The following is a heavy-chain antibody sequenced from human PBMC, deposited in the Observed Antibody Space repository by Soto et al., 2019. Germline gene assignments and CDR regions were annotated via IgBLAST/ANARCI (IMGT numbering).Heavy chain of an antibody. V-gene: IGHV3-23*01. CDR3: AKDRSADRGIAVAADY. CDR2: ISGSGGST. Sequence: RLSCAASGFTFSSYAMSWVRQAPGKGLEWVSAISGSGGSTYYADSVKGRFTISRDNSKNTLYLQMNSLRAEDTAVYYCAKDRSADRGIAVAADYWGQGTLVTVPQ. CDR1: GFTFSSYA. J-gene: IGHJ4*02. D-gene: IGHD6-19*01.